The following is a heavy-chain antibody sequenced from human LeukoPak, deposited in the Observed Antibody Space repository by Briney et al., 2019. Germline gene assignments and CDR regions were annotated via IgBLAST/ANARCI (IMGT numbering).Heavy chain of an antibody. V-gene: IGHV3-21*01. D-gene: IGHD5-18*01. CDR3: ARSGYSYGYPYYFDY. J-gene: IGHJ4*02. CDR2: ISSSGSYI. CDR1: GFTFSSYS. Sequence: PGGSLRLSCAASGFTFSSYSMNWVRQAPGKGLGWVSSISSSGSYIYYADSVKGRFTISRDNAKNSLYLQMNSLRAEDTAVYYCARSGYSYGYPYYFDYWGQGTLVTVSS.